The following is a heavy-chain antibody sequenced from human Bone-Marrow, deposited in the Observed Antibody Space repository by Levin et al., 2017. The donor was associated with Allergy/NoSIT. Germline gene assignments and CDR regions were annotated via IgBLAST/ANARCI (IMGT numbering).Heavy chain of an antibody. CDR3: ARDGVPVGPEGFFDY. J-gene: IGHJ4*02. CDR2: ISYDGTNK. D-gene: IGHD1-26*01. CDR1: GFTFSRYP. V-gene: IGHV3-30-3*01. Sequence: SCAASGFTFSRYPMDWVRQAPGKGLEWVAVISYDGTNKFYADSVKGRFTISRDNSKKTLYLQMNSLRAEDTAVYYCARDGVPVGPEGFFDYWGQGVLVTVSS.